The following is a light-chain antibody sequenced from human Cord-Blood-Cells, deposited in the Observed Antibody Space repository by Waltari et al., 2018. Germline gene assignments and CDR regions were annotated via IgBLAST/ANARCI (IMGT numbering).Light chain of an antibody. J-gene: IGLJ3*02. V-gene: IGLV2-23*02. Sequence: QSALTQPASVSGSPGQSNTISCTGTSSDVGSYHLVSWYQQHPGKSPKLMIYEVSKRPSGVSNRFSGSKSGNTASLTISGLQAEDEADYYCCSYAGSSTLVFGGGTKLTVL. CDR3: CSYAGSSTLV. CDR1: SSDVGSYHL. CDR2: EVS.